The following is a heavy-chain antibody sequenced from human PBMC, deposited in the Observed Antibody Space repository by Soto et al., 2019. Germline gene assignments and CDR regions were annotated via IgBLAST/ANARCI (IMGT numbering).Heavy chain of an antibody. CDR2: IYNSGST. J-gene: IGHJ6*02. CDR1: GGSVSSTSYY. D-gene: IGHD6-19*01. V-gene: IGHV4-61*01. CDR3: ARVVRGWYRGSYNYYGMDV. Sequence: SETLSLTCTVSGGSVSSTSYYWSWIRQPPGKGLEWIGYIYNSGSTNYKPSLKSRVTISVDTSKNQFSLKLTSVTAAYTAVYFCARVVRGWYRGSYNYYGMDVWCQGTTVT.